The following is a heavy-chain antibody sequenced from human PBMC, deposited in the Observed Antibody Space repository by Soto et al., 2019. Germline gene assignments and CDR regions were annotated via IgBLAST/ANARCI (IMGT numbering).Heavy chain of an antibody. CDR2: INYNGGRV. CDR1: GFTFDEHS. Sequence: EVRLVESGGGFVQPGRSLRLSCTVSGFTFDEHSMHWVRKAPGKGLEWVSGINYNGGRVAYVDSVRGRFTIARDNANNSLFLQMNSLRPEDTGLYFCSKGRPRYSGLDTDFDAWGQGTPVTVSS. CDR3: SKGRPRYSGLDTDFDA. J-gene: IGHJ4*02. V-gene: IGHV3-9*01. D-gene: IGHD5-12*01.